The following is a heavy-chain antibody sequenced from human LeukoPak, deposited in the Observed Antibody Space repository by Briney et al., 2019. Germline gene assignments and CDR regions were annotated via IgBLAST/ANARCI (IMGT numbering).Heavy chain of an antibody. CDR3: AKSLHGSGRSFDY. J-gene: IGHJ4*02. CDR1: GFTFSSYG. CDR2: ISYDGSNK. D-gene: IGHD6-19*01. Sequence: PGRSLRLSCAASGFTFSSYGMHWVRQAPGKGLEWVAVISYDGSNKYYADSVKGRFTISRDNSKNTLYLQMNSLRAEDTAVYYCAKSLHGSGRSFDYWGQGTLVTVSS. V-gene: IGHV3-30*18.